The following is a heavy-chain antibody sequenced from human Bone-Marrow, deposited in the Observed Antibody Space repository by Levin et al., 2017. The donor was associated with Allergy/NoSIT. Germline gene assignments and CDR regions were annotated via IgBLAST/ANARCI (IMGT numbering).Heavy chain of an antibody. Sequence: PGGSLRLSCVPRGWTCGRQRRQWYSEARGKGLVWVSCIESDVSSTSYADSVKGRFTISRDNAKNTVYLQMNSLRVEDTAGYYCARDGDGLGVWGQGTTVIVSS. V-gene: IGHV3-74*01. D-gene: IGHD7-27*01. CDR3: ARDGDGLGV. J-gene: IGHJ6*02. CDR1: GWTCGRQR. CDR2: IESDVSST.